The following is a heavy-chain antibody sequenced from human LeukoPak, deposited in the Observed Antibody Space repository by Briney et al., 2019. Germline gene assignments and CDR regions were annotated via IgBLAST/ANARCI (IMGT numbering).Heavy chain of an antibody. CDR1: GFTFDDYA. CDR2: ITWNSDTI. V-gene: IGHV3-9*01. CDR3: AKSGCSSITRYCNY. D-gene: IGHD2-2*01. Sequence: GRSLRLSCAASGFTFDDYAMHWVRQVPGKGLEWVSGITWNSDTIDSADSVKGRFTISRDNAKKSLYLQMNSLRPEDTALYYCAKSGCSSITRYCNYWGQGTLVTVSS. J-gene: IGHJ4*02.